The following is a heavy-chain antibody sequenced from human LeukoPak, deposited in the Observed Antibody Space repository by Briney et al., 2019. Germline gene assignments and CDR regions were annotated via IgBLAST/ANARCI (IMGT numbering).Heavy chain of an antibody. CDR1: GFTFSSYW. CDR2: INSDGSTT. D-gene: IGHD2-15*01. Sequence: GGALRLSCAASGFTFSSYWMHWVRQAPGKGLVWVSRINSDGSTTSYADSVKGRFTISRDNAENTLYLQMNSLRAEDTAVYHCARVRSGGTYYDYWGQGTLVTVSS. V-gene: IGHV3-74*01. CDR3: ARVRSGGTYYDY. J-gene: IGHJ4*02.